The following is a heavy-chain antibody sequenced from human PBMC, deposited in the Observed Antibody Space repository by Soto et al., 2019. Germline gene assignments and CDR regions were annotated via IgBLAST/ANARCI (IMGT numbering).Heavy chain of an antibody. J-gene: IGHJ4*02. CDR1: GYTFTSYY. Sequence: ASVKVSCKASGYTFTSYYMHWVRQAPGQGLEWMGIINPSGGSTSYAQKFQGRVTMTRDTSTSTVYMELSSLRSEDTAVYYCATRYSGNLGAFDYWGQGTLVTSPQ. CDR3: ATRYSGNLGAFDY. CDR2: INPSGGST. V-gene: IGHV1-46*01. D-gene: IGHD1-26*01.